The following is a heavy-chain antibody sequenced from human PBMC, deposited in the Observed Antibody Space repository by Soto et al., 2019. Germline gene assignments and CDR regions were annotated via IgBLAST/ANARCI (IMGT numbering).Heavy chain of an antibody. D-gene: IGHD2-15*01. V-gene: IGHV3-74*01. Sequence: VQLVEYGGGLVQPGGSLRLSCAASGFTFSNYWMHWVRQAPGKGLAWVARIDHDGSTDYAGSVRGRFTVSRDNAESMLYLQMNSLRDDDTALYYCVRDTHGDYWCQGTLVTVSS. CDR3: VRDTHGDY. CDR2: IDHDGST. J-gene: IGHJ4*02. CDR1: GFTFSNYW.